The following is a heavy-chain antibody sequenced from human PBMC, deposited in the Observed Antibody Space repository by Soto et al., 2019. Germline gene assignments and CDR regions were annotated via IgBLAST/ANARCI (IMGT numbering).Heavy chain of an antibody. Sequence: SVKVSCKASGYTFTSYGISWVRQAPGQGLEWMGWISAYNGNTNYAQKLQGRVTMTTDTSTSTAYMELRSLRSDDTAVYYCARVGKYYDFWSGYQEGMDVWGQGTTVTVS. CDR3: ARVGKYYDFWSGYQEGMDV. J-gene: IGHJ6*02. V-gene: IGHV1-18*01. CDR2: ISAYNGNT. CDR1: GYTFTSYG. D-gene: IGHD3-3*01.